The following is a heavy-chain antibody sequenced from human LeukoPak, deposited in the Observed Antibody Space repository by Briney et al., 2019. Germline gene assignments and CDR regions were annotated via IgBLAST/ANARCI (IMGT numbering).Heavy chain of an antibody. V-gene: IGHV3-30*02. CDR2: IRYDGSNK. CDR3: AKDSTSGRFLEWLLAGGGDY. D-gene: IGHD3-3*01. J-gene: IGHJ4*02. CDR1: GSTFSSYG. Sequence: GGSLRLSCAASGSTFSSYGMHWVRQAPGKGLEWVAFIRYDGSNKYYADSVKDRFTISRDNSKNTLYLQMNSLRAEDTAVYYCAKDSTSGRFLEWLLAGGGDYWGQGTLVTVSS.